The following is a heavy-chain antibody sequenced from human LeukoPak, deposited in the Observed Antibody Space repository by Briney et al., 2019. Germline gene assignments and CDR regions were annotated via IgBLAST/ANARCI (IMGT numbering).Heavy chain of an antibody. D-gene: IGHD2-2*02. V-gene: IGHV1-8*01. CDR2: MNPNSGNT. J-gene: IGHJ6*02. CDR3: ARVDCSSTSCYKSYYYYGMDV. Sequence: ASVKVSCKASGCTFTNYDINWVRQATGKGLEWMGWMNPNSGNTGYAQKFQGRVTMTRNTSISTAYMELSSLRSEDTAVYYCARVDCSSTSCYKSYYYYGMDVWGQGTTVTVSS. CDR1: GCTFTNYD.